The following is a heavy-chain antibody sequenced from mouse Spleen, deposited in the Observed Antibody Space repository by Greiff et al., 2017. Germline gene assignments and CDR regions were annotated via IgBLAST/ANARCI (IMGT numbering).Heavy chain of an antibody. Sequence: EVKLVESEGGLVQPGSSMKLSCTASGFTFSDYYMAWVRQVPEKGLEWVANINYDGSSTYYLDSLKSRFIISRDNAKNILYLQMSSLKSEDTATYYCAREATGRHYFDYWGQGTTLTVSS. CDR2: INYDGSST. J-gene: IGHJ2*01. V-gene: IGHV5-16*01. CDR1: GFTFSDYY. CDR3: AREATGRHYFDY. D-gene: IGHD1-1*01.